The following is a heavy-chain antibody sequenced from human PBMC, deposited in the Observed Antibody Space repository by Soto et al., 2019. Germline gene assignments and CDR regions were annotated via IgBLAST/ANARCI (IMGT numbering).Heavy chain of an antibody. CDR3: AKDTVATMTDDSTQLFDY. D-gene: IGHD5-12*01. J-gene: IGHJ4*02. V-gene: IGHV3-9*01. Sequence: GGSLRLSCAASGFTFDDYAMHWVRQAPGKGLEWVSGISWNSGSIGYADSVKGRFTISRDNAKNSLYLQMNSLRAEDTALYYCAKDTVATMTDDSTQLFDYWGQGTLVTVSS. CDR2: ISWNSGSI. CDR1: GFTFDDYA.